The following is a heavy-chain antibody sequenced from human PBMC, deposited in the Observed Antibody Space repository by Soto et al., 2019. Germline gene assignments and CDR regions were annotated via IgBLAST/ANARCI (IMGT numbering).Heavy chain of an antibody. CDR2: ISSSSSYI. CDR3: ARLADLLNERGVGSDP. Sequence: PGGSLRLSCAASGFTFSSYSMNWVRQAPGKGLEWVSSISSSSSYIYYADSVKGRFTISRDNAKNSLYLQMNSLRAEDTAVYYCARLADLLNERGVGSDPWGQGTLVTVSS. J-gene: IGHJ5*02. D-gene: IGHD2-8*01. V-gene: IGHV3-21*01. CDR1: GFTFSSYS.